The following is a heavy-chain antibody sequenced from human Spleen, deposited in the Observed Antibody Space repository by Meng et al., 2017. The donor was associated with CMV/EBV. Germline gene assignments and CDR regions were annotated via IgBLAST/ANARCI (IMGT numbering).Heavy chain of an antibody. Sequence: ASVKVSCKAFEYTFTSYYIHWVRQAPGQGLEWMGIINPSGGSTSYAQKFQGRVTMTRDTSTSTVYMELSGLRSEYTAVYYCEGIAAAGHAAFDIWGQGTMVTVSS. CDR2: INPSGGST. D-gene: IGHD6-13*01. J-gene: IGHJ3*02. CDR3: EGIAAAGHAAFDI. CDR1: EYTFTSYY. V-gene: IGHV1-46*01.